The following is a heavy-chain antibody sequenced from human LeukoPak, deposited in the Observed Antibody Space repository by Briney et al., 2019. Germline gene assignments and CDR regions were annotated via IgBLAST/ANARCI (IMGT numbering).Heavy chain of an antibody. V-gene: IGHV3-30*04. D-gene: IGHD2-2*01. J-gene: IGHJ3*02. Sequence: GGSLRLSCAASGFTFSMFGMHWVRQAPGKGLEWVAVISDDARNKKYGDSAQGRITVSRDNSKNMVYLQMDSLRAEDTAVYYCARVAPYCSSTSCYPVGWLAFDIWGQGTMVTVSS. CDR3: ARVAPYCSSTSCYPVGWLAFDI. CDR2: ISDDARNK. CDR1: GFTFSMFG.